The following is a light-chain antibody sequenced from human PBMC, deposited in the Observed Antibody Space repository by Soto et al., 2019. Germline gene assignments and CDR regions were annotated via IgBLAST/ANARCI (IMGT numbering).Light chain of an antibody. Sequence: QSALTQPPSASGSLGPSVNLSCTVTSRDTSYYNYFSWYQQHPGKPSKLMIYEVSKRRSGVPVLFSGSKSGNPASLTVSGLQAEDEADYYCSSYAGSDNYVFGTGTKLTVL. V-gene: IGLV2-8*01. CDR2: EVS. CDR3: SSYAGSDNYV. J-gene: IGLJ1*01. CDR1: SRDTSYYNY.